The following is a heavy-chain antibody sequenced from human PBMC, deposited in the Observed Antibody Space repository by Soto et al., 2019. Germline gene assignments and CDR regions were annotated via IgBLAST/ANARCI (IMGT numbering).Heavy chain of an antibody. CDR3: ARDRSFEC. Sequence: SVKVSCKASGVTFIRSAISWVRQAPAQGLDWMGGIITILDSATYPQKFQGRLTITADESTSTPYLELTSLKADHTAVYYCARDRSFECWGHVKPVTVSS. J-gene: IGHJ4*01. V-gene: IGHV1-69*13. CDR2: IITILDSA. CDR1: GVTFIRSA.